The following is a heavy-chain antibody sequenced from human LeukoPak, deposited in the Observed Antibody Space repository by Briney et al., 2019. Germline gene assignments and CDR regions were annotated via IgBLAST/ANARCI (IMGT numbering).Heavy chain of an antibody. CDR2: INHSGST. CDR1: GGSFSGYY. J-gene: IGHJ5*02. CDR3: ARSEYSSSDWWFDP. V-gene: IGHV4-34*01. D-gene: IGHD6-6*01. Sequence: SETLSLTCAVYGGSFSGYYWSWIRQPPGKRLEWIGEINHSGSTNYNPSLKSRVTISVDTSKNQFSLKLSSVTAADTAVYYCARSEYSSSDWWFDPWGQGTLVTVSS.